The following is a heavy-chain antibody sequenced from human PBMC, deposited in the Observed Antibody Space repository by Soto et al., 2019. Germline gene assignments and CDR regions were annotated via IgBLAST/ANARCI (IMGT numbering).Heavy chain of an antibody. J-gene: IGHJ4*02. D-gene: IGHD4-17*01. Sequence: SSETLSPTFAVSGGYISSSNWWSWVRQPPGKGLEWIGETYHSGSTNYNPSLKSRVTISVDKSKNQFSLKLSSVTAADTAVYYCAFYGDYSLWGQGTLVTVSS. CDR2: TYHSGST. CDR1: GGYISSSNW. V-gene: IGHV4-4*02. CDR3: AFYGDYSL.